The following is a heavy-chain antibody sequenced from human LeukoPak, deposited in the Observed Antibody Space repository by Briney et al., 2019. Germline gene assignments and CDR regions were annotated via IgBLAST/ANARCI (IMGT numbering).Heavy chain of an antibody. CDR3: ARVDAYSSSWWDDY. Sequence: GGSLRLSCTASGSTFSSYNMNWVRQAPGKGLEWVSYISGGSSLIFYADSVKGRFTISRDNAKDSLYLQMNSLRAEDTAVYYCARVDAYSSSWWDDYWGRGTLVTVSS. J-gene: IGHJ4*02. V-gene: IGHV3-48*01. D-gene: IGHD6-6*01. CDR1: GSTFSSYN. CDR2: ISGGSSLI.